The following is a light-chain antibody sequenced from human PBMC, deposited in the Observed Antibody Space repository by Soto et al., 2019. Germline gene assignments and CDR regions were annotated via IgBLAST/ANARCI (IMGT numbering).Light chain of an antibody. J-gene: IGKJ1*01. CDR3: QQYYRSRT. Sequence: DIVMTQSPDSLAVSLGERATINCKSSQSVLYSSNNQNYLAWYQQKPGQPPKMLIYWAYTRESGVPDRFSGGGSGTDFTLTITSLQADDVAVYYCQQYYRSRTFGQGTKVDIK. CDR2: WAY. CDR1: QSVLYSSNNQNY. V-gene: IGKV4-1*01.